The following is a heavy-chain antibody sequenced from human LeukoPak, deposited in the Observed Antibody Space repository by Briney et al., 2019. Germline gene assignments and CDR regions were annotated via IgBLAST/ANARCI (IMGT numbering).Heavy chain of an antibody. CDR3: ARVSRDFYSNYYYYYGMDV. D-gene: IGHD4-11*01. V-gene: IGHV3-7*01. CDR2: AKQDGSGS. CDR1: GFIFSDYW. J-gene: IGHJ6*02. Sequence: GGSLRLSCAVSGFIFSDYWMSWVRQAPGKGLEWVGNAKQDGSGSTCVDSVKGRFTISRDNAKNSLYLQMNSLRAEDTAVYYCARVSRDFYSNYYYYYGMDVWGQGTTVTVSS.